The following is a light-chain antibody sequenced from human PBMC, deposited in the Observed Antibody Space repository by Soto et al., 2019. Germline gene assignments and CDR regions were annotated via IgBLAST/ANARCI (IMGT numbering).Light chain of an antibody. V-gene: IGLV2-14*01. Sequence: QSVLTQPASVSGSPGQSITISCTGTSSEVGGYNYVSWYQQHPGKAPKLMIYEVSNRPSGVSNRFSGSKSGNTASLTISGLQAEDEADYYCSSYTSSSTLVVFGGGTKLPVL. CDR1: SSEVGGYNY. J-gene: IGLJ2*01. CDR2: EVS. CDR3: SSYTSSSTLVV.